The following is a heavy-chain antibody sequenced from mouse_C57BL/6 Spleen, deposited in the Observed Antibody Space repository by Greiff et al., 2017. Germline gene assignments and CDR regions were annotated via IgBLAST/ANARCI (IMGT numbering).Heavy chain of an antibody. CDR1: GYTFTSYG. CDR2: IYPRSGNT. V-gene: IGHV1-81*01. J-gene: IGHJ4*01. CDR3: ARGDGKRAMDY. Sequence: QVQLQQSVAELARPGASVKLSCKASGYTFTSYGISWVKQRTGQGLEWIGEIYPRSGNTYYNEKFKGKATLTADKSSSTAYMELRSLTSEDSAVYFCARGDGKRAMDYWGQGTSVTVSS. D-gene: IGHD2-1*01.